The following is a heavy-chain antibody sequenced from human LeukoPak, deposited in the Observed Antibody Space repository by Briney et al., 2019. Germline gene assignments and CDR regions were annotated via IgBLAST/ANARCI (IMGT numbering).Heavy chain of an antibody. D-gene: IGHD6-13*01. J-gene: IGHJ4*02. CDR2: IYHSGST. CDR3: ARGWYSSSWYFDY. Sequence: PSGTLSFTCAVSGGSISSSNWWSWVRQPPGKGLEWIGEIYHSGSTNYNPSLKSRVTISVDKSKNQFSLKLSSVTAADTAVYYCARGWYSSSWYFDYWGQGTLVTVSS. V-gene: IGHV4-4*02. CDR1: GGSISSSNW.